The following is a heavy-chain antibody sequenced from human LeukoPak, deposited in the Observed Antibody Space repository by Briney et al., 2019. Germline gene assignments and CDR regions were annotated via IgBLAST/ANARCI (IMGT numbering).Heavy chain of an antibody. CDR1: GGSISSGGYS. J-gene: IGHJ3*02. CDR2: IYHSGST. Sequence: SETLSLTCAGSGGSISSGGYSWSWIRQPPGKGLEWIGYIYHSGSTYYNPSLKSRVTISVDRSKNQFSLKLSSVTAADTAVYYCARVTVGAHDAFDIWGQGTMVTVSS. D-gene: IGHD1-26*01. CDR3: ARVTVGAHDAFDI. V-gene: IGHV4-30-2*01.